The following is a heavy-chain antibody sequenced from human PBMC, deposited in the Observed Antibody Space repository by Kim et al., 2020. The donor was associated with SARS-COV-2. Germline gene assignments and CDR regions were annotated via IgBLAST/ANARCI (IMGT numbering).Heavy chain of an antibody. CDR3: AKDQEVVVVAATFFDP. J-gene: IGHJ5*02. CDR1: GFTFNNYG. V-gene: IGHV3-30*18. Sequence: GGSLRLSCAASGFTFNNYGMHWVRQAPGKGLEWVAVISYDGSNKYYADSVKGRFTISRDNSKNMLYLQMNSLRAEDTAVYYCAKDQEVVVVAATFFDPWGQGTLVTVSS. CDR2: ISYDGSNK. D-gene: IGHD2-15*01.